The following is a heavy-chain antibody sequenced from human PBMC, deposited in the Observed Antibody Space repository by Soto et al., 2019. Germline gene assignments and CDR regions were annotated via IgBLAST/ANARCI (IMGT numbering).Heavy chain of an antibody. Sequence: SETLYLTCPVTDDSINSRGYYWGWIRQPPGKGLECIGSIYYSVRTYNNPSLRSRVSMSIDTSKDQFSLKLKSVTAADTALYFCARQRTSVVTQAYFDVWGPGSLVTVSS. D-gene: IGHD2-21*02. V-gene: IGHV4-39*01. CDR1: DDSINSRGYY. CDR3: ARQRTSVVTQAYFDV. J-gene: IGHJ4*02. CDR2: IYYSVRT.